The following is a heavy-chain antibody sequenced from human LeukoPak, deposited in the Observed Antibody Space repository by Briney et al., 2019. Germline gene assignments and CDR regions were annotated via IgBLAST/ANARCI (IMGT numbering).Heavy chain of an antibody. CDR1: GGSISSSSYY. CDR2: IYYSGST. CDR3: ARRTYSGAFDI. J-gene: IGHJ3*02. V-gene: IGHV4-39*01. Sequence: SETLSLTCTVSGGSISSSSYYWGWIRQPPGKGLEWIGSIYYSGSTYYNPSLKSRITISVDTSKNQFSLKLSSVTAADTAVYYCARRTYSGAFDIWGQGTMVTISS. D-gene: IGHD3-10*01.